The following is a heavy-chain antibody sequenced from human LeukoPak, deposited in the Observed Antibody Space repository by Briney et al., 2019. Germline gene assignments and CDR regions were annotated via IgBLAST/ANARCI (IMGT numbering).Heavy chain of an antibody. V-gene: IGHV3-21*01. CDR3: ATYSYNNAREFQY. J-gene: IGHJ1*01. CDR2: ISDRVDSE. D-gene: IGHD3-10*01. Sequence: GGSLRLSCLTSGFTFRTHTMNWVRQAPGKGLEWVSSISDRVDSEFYADSVKGRFIISRDNAKNSLYLQMRSLRAEDTAVYYCATYSYNNAREFQYWGQGTLVTVSS. CDR1: GFTFRTHT.